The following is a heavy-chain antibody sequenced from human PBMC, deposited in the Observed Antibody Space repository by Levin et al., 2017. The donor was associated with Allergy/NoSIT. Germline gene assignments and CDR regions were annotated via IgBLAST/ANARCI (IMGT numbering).Heavy chain of an antibody. Sequence: PGGSLRLSCAVYGGSFSGYYWSWIRQPPGKGLEWIGEINHSGSTNYNPSLKSRVTISVDTSKNQFSLKLSSVTAADTAVYYCASVRGYSYGWLDSPDYWGQGTLVTVSS. D-gene: IGHD5-18*01. CDR3: ASVRGYSYGWLDSPDY. J-gene: IGHJ4*02. CDR2: INHSGST. V-gene: IGHV4-34*01. CDR1: GGSFSGYY.